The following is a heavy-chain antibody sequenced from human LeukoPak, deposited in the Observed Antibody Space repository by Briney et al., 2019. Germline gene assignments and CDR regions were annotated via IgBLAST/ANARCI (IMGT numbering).Heavy chain of an antibody. CDR1: GFTFSDHF. Sequence: PGGSLRLSCAASGFTFSDHFLDWVRQAPGKGLEWVGRTRNKANSYITEYAASVKGRFAISRDDSKNPLYLQMSSLKTDDTAMYYCASIRGTFGYWGQGTLVTVSS. CDR2: TRNKANSYIT. D-gene: IGHD1-26*01. V-gene: IGHV3-72*01. CDR3: ASIRGTFGY. J-gene: IGHJ4*02.